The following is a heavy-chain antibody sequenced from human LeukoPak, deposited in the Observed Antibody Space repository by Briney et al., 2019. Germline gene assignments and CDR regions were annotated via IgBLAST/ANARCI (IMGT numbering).Heavy chain of an antibody. CDR3: ARAPHGSGCDY. J-gene: IGHJ4*02. V-gene: IGHV6-1*01. Sequence: SQTLSLTCAIFGDSVSSNSATWIWLRQSPSRGLEWLGRTYYRSKWYNDYGLSVRSRITVNPDTSKNQFSLQLNSVTPEDTAVYYCARAPHGSGCDYWSQGTLVTVSS. CDR2: TYYRSKWYN. CDR1: GDSVSSNSAT. D-gene: IGHD6-19*01.